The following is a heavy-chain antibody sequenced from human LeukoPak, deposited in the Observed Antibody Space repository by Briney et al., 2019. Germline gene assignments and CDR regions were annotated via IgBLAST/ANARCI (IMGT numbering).Heavy chain of an antibody. CDR3: AREGGGFYQISGFYYLDY. CDR2: ISSSGSTI. CDR1: GFTFSSYE. Sequence: GGSLRLSCAASGFTFSSYEMNWVRQAPGKGLEWVSYISSSGSTIYYADSVKGRFTISRGNSKNTLYLQMNSLRAEDTALYYCAREGGGFYQISGFYYLDYWGQGTLVTVSS. D-gene: IGHD5-12*01. V-gene: IGHV3-48*03. J-gene: IGHJ4*02.